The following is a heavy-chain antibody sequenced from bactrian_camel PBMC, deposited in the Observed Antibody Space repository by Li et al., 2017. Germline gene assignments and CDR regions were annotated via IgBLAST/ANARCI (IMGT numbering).Heavy chain of an antibody. D-gene: IGHD1*01. Sequence: HVQLVESGGGSVQAGGSLRLSCAASGYTYSTYCMGWYRQAPGNECELVSSIRSDGSEFYAASVEGRFTISQDNAKNTVYLQMNSLKPEDTAVYYCATVLQGTLCRWENFGYWGQGTQVTVS. CDR3: ATVLQGTLCRWENFGY. CDR2: IRSDGSE. V-gene: IGHV3S55*01. CDR1: GYTYSTYC. J-gene: IGHJ6*01.